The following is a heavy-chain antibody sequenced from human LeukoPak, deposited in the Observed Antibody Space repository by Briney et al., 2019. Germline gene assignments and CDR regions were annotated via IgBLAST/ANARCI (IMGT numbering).Heavy chain of an antibody. CDR2: IYYSGST. Sequence: SETLSLTCTVSGGSINSDDYHWSWIRQPPGKGLEWIGYIYYSGSTYSNPSLKSRVTISLDMSKNHISLKLSSVTVADTAVYYCARAMDGLDVWGQGTTVSVSS. V-gene: IGHV4-30-4*01. D-gene: IGHD3-10*01. CDR3: ARAMDGLDV. J-gene: IGHJ6*02. CDR1: GGSINSDDYH.